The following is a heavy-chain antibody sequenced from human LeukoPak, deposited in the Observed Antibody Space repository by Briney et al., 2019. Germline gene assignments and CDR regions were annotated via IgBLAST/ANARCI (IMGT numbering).Heavy chain of an antibody. CDR2: IDPNSGGT. D-gene: IGHD2-15*01. J-gene: IGHJ4*02. Sequence: ASVKVSCKASGYTFIAYWMHWVRQAPGQGLEWMGRIDPNSGGTSSAQKFQGRVTMTRDTSISTVYMELSGLRSDDTAMYYCARDYSHQRFDYWGQGTLVTVSS. V-gene: IGHV1-2*02. CDR3: ARDYSHQRFDY. CDR1: GYTFIAYW.